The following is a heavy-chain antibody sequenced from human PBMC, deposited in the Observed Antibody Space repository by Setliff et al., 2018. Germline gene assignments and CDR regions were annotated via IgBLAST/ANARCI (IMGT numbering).Heavy chain of an antibody. Sequence: ETLSLTCTVSGGSISPYFWSWIRQPPGKGLEWIGYIYHNGNTNFNPSLKTRVNMSVDTSKNQIALNLKSVTAADTAVYYFARDRTAYSYGLDVWGQGTTVTV. D-gene: IGHD2-15*01. J-gene: IGHJ6*02. CDR1: GGSISPYF. CDR3: ARDRTAYSYGLDV. CDR2: IYHNGNT. V-gene: IGHV4-59*01.